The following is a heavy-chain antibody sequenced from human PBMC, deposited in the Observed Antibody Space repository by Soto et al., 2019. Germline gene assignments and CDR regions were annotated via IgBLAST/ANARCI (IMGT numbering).Heavy chain of an antibody. CDR1: GYNFIAYA. D-gene: IGHD3-3*01. CDR2: NNAANDDT. V-gene: IGHV1-3*01. Sequence: QVQLAQSGAEVKKPGASVKISCKASGYNFIAYALHWVRQAPGQRPEWMGWNNAANDDTKYSQNFQGRVTMTADTSANTGYLEMRSLKFDDTAVYYCTIFHSHGMDVWGQGTTVTVSS. J-gene: IGHJ6*02. CDR3: TIFHSHGMDV.